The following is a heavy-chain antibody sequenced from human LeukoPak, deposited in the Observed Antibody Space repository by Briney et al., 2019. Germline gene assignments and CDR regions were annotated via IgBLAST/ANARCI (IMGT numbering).Heavy chain of an antibody. CDR3: ARDNGGNFDY. CDR2: IHYSGST. Sequence: SETLSLTCTVSGGSITSSSYYWGWIRQPPGKGLEWIWSIHYSGSTYYNPSLKSRVTISVDTSKNQFSLKLSSVAAADTAVYYCARDNGGNFDYWGQGTLVTVSS. CDR1: GGSITSSSYY. J-gene: IGHJ4*02. V-gene: IGHV4-39*02. D-gene: IGHD4-23*01.